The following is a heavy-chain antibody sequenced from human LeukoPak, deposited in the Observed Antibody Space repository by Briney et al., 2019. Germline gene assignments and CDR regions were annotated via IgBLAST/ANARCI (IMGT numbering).Heavy chain of an antibody. CDR2: IYYSGTT. CDR1: GGSISSGDYY. D-gene: IGHD3-10*01. J-gene: IGHJ4*02. V-gene: IGHV4-30-4*01. Sequence: SQTLSLTCTVPGGSISSGDYYWSWIRQPPGKGLEWIGYIYYSGTTYYNPSLKSRVTISVDTSKNQFSLKLTSVTAADTAVYYCARGPYGSGSYYWGQGTLVTVSS. CDR3: ARGPYGSGSYY.